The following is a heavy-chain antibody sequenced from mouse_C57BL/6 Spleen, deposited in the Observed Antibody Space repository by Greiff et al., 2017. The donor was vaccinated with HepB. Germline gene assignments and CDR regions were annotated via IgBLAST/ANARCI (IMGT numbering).Heavy chain of an antibody. CDR1: GYSITSGYY. D-gene: IGHD2-5*01. CDR3: ASDSNYGWFAY. Sequence: EVQLVESGPGLVKPSQSLSLTCSVTGYSITSGYYWNWIRQCPGNKLEWMGYISYDGSNNYNPSLKNRISITRDTSKNQFFLKLNSVTTEDTATYYCASDSNYGWFAYWGQGTLVTVSA. J-gene: IGHJ3*01. V-gene: IGHV3-6*01. CDR2: ISYDGSN.